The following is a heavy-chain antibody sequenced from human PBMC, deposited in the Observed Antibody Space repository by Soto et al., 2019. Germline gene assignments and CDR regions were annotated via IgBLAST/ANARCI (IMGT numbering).Heavy chain of an antibody. Sequence: EVQLLESGGGLVQPGGSLRLSCAASGFTFSSYAMSWDRQAPGKGLEWVSGISGSGGSTYYADSVKGRFTISRDNSKNTLYLQMNSLRAEDTAVYYCARRSSGWYFDYWGQGTLVTVSS. J-gene: IGHJ4*02. CDR1: GFTFSSYA. V-gene: IGHV3-23*01. CDR3: ARRSSGWYFDY. D-gene: IGHD6-19*01. CDR2: ISGSGGST.